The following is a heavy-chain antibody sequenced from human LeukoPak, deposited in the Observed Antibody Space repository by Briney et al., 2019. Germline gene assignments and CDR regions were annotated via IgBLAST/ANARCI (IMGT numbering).Heavy chain of an antibody. CDR3: AVGITIFGGNYFDD. V-gene: IGHV1-2*02. CDR1: GYTFTCYY. D-gene: IGHD3-3*01. J-gene: IGHJ4*02. Sequence: SSVKVSCKSSGYTFTCYYMHWVRQPPGQGLDWVGRVNHKSVGTIYAQTSQGRVTTTRETSISIAYVELSRHRSDDTAVYWCAVGITIFGGNYFDDWGQGSLVTVSS. CDR2: VNHKSVGT.